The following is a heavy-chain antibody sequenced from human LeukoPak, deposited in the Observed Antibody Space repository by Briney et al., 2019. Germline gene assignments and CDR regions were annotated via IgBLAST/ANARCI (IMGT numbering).Heavy chain of an antibody. CDR2: IYRGGST. J-gene: IGHJ4*02. Sequence: GGSLRLSCAASGFTVSTYYMTWVRQAPGKGLECVSVIYRGGSTYYADSAKGRFTVSRDNSKNTLYLQMNSLRAEDTAMYYCARGLGYCTSTTCLLPFDYWGQGTLVTVSS. D-gene: IGHD2-2*01. V-gene: IGHV3-53*01. CDR1: GFTVSTYY. CDR3: ARGLGYCTSTTCLLPFDY.